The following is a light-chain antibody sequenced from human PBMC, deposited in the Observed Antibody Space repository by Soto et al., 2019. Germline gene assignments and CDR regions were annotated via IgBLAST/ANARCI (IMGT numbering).Light chain of an antibody. J-gene: IGKJ5*01. CDR2: GAS. Sequence: EIMVKHSSGTLSFYKGERATLSCRASQSVSSSYLAWYQQKPGQAPSLLIYGASRRATGIPDRFSGSGSGTDFTLTISRLEPEDFTVYYCQQYDSPLITFGQGTRMEI. V-gene: IGKV3-20*01. CDR3: QQYDSPLIT. CDR1: QSVSSSY.